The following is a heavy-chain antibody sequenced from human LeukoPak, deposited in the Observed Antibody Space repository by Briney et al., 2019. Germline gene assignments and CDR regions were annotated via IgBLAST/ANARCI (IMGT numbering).Heavy chain of an antibody. CDR2: INPNSGGT. V-gene: IGHV1-2*02. D-gene: IGHD3-3*01. J-gene: IGHJ4*02. Sequence: GASVKVSCTASGYTFTGYYMHWVRQAPGQGLEWMGWINPNSGGTNYAQKFQGRVTMTRDTSISTAYMELSRLRSDDTAVYYCARDRRITIFGVVIRRGDYWGQGTLVTVSS. CDR3: ARDRRITIFGVVIRRGDY. CDR1: GYTFTGYY.